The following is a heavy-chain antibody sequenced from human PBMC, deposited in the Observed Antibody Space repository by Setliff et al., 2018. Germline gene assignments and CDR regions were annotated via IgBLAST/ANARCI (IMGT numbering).Heavy chain of an antibody. V-gene: IGHV4-31*02. CDR2: IYYSGST. CDR1: GGSISSSSYY. CDR3: ARERVLRFLRGFDY. D-gene: IGHD3-3*01. Sequence: SETLSLTCTVSGGSISSSSYYWSWIRQHPGKGLEWIGYIYYSGSTYYNPSLKSRVTISVDTSKNQFSLKLSSVTAADTAVYYCARERVLRFLRGFDYWGQGTLVTVSS. J-gene: IGHJ4*02.